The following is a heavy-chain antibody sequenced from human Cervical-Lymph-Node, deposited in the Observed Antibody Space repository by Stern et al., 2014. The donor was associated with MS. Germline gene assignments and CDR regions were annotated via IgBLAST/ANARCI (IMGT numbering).Heavy chain of an antibody. Sequence: QVQLVQSGAEVKKPGASVKGSCKTAGYNFTDYGIIWARQAPGQRLEWMGWINTGKGNRRYSQNVKGRVTITRDTSASTAYMELSSLRSEDTAVYYCARTGTVVTSGYYYGMDVWGQGTTVTVSS. CDR2: INTGKGNR. V-gene: IGHV1-3*04. CDR1: GYNFTDYG. D-gene: IGHD4-23*01. J-gene: IGHJ6*02. CDR3: ARTGTVVTSGYYYGMDV.